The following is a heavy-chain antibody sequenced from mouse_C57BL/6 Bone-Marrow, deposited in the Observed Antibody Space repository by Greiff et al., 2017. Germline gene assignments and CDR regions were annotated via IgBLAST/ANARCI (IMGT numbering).Heavy chain of an antibody. Sequence: QVQLQQPGAELVKPGASVKVSCKASGYTFTSYWLHWVKQRPGQGLEWIGDINPNNGGTSYNQKFKGKATLTVDKSSSTAYMELRSLTSEDSAVYYCAREYYCSSSWCADWGQGTLVTVSA. V-gene: IGHV1-53*01. CDR2: INPNNGGT. CDR1: GYTFTSYW. CDR3: AREYYCSSSWCAD. J-gene: IGHJ3*01. D-gene: IGHD1-1*01.